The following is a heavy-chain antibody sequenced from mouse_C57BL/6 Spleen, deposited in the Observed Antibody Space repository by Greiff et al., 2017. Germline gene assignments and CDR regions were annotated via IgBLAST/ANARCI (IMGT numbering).Heavy chain of an antibody. CDR3: VRHDYGTEYFDV. D-gene: IGHD2-4*01. Sequence: EVQLQQSGGGLVQPKGSLKLSCAASGFSFNTYAMNWVRQAPGKGLEWVARIRSKSNNYATYYADSVKDRFTISRDDSESMLYLQMNNLKTEDTAMYYCVRHDYGTEYFDVWGTGTTVTVSS. V-gene: IGHV10-1*01. CDR1: GFSFNTYA. CDR2: IRSKSNNYAT. J-gene: IGHJ1*03.